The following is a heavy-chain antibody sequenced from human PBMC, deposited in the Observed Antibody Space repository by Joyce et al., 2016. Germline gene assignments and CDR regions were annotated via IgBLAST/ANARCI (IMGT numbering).Heavy chain of an antibody. CDR3: AGVVSDTRGWYHFDY. J-gene: IGHJ4*02. CDR1: GFTVSGNY. Sequence: EVQLVETGGGLIQPGGSLGLSCAASGFTVSGNYMGWVRQAPGKGLEWVSGIFSGGTTHYADSAEGRSTISRDNPKNTLYLQMNAVRAEDSAIYYCAGVVSDTRGWYHFDYWGQGTLVTVSS. D-gene: IGHD6-19*01. V-gene: IGHV3-53*02. CDR2: IFSGGTT.